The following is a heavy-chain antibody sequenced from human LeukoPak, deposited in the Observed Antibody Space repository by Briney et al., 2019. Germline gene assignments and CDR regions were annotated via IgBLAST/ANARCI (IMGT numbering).Heavy chain of an antibody. V-gene: IGHV1-2*02. CDR3: ASDHTRVPAREF. Sequence: GASVKVSCKASGYTFTGYYMHWVRQAPGQGLEWMGWINPNSGGTNYAQKFQGRVTMTSDTSISTAYMELSGLKYDDTAVYYCASDHTRVPAREFWGQGTLVTISS. CDR1: GYTFTGYY. D-gene: IGHD2-2*01. J-gene: IGHJ4*02. CDR2: INPNSGGT.